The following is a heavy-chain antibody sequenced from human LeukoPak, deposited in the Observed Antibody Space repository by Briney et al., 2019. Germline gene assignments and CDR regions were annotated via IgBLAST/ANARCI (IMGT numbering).Heavy chain of an antibody. CDR1: GFTFSSYA. CDR2: ISYDGSNK. Sequence: GGSLRLSCAASGFTFSSYAMHWVRQALGKGLEWVAVISYDGSNKYYADSVKGRFTISRDNSKNTLYLQMNSLRAEDTAVYYCARDKEGGSGNLDYWGQGTLVTVSS. CDR3: ARDKEGGSGNLDY. D-gene: IGHD3-10*01. V-gene: IGHV3-30-3*01. J-gene: IGHJ4*02.